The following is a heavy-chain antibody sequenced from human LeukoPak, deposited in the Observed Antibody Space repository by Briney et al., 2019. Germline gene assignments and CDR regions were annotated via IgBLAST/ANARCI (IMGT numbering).Heavy chain of an antibody. V-gene: IGHV4-39*07. CDR1: YGSISDISYY. CDR2: INHSGST. Sequence: SETLSLTCTVSYGSISDISYYWSWIRQPPGKGLEWIGEINHSGSTNYNPSLKSRVTISVDTSKNQFSLKLSSVTAADTAVYYCARDLIAAAGTVDAFDIWGQGTMVTVSS. D-gene: IGHD6-13*01. CDR3: ARDLIAAAGTVDAFDI. J-gene: IGHJ3*02.